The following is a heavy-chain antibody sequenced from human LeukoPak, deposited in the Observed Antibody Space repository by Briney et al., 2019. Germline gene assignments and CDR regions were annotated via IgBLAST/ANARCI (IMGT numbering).Heavy chain of an antibody. CDR1: GSTVSSNY. V-gene: IGHV3-53*01. D-gene: IGHD4-17*01. CDR2: IYSGGST. CDR3: ATTVTTWGVFDY. Sequence: GGSLRLSCAASGSTVSSNYMSWVRQAPGKGLEWVSVIYSGGSTYYADSVKGRFTISRDNSKNTLYLQMNSLRAEDTAVYYCATTVTTWGVFDYWGQGALVTVSS. J-gene: IGHJ4*02.